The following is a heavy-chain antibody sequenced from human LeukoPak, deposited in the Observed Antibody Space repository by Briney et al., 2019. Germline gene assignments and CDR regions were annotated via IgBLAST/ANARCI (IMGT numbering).Heavy chain of an antibody. V-gene: IGHV4-59*01. CDR2: IYYSGST. CDR1: GGSINNSF. Sequence: SGPTLVHPSETLSLTCSVSGGSINNSFWSWIRQAPGKGLEWIAYIYYSGSTNYNPSLKSRVTISIGTSKKQFSLKLSPVTGADTAVYFCARDSSGYQSHFDSWGQGTLVTVSS. CDR3: ARDSSGYQSHFDS. D-gene: IGHD3-22*01. J-gene: IGHJ4*02.